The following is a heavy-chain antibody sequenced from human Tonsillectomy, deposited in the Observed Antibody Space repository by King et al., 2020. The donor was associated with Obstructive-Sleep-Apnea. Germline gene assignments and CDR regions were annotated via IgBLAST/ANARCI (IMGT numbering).Heavy chain of an antibody. D-gene: IGHD3-10*01. CDR1: GLTFSSQS. J-gene: IGHJ4*02. V-gene: IGHV3-48*01. CDR2: ISSSSITI. Sequence: VQLVESGGGLVQPGGSLRLSCGASGLTFSSQSMNWVRQSPGKGLEWVSYISSSSITIYYADSVKGRFTISRDKAKNSLYLQMHSLRAEDTAVYYCARDGLWFGDYWGEGSLVTVSS. CDR3: ARDGLWFGDY.